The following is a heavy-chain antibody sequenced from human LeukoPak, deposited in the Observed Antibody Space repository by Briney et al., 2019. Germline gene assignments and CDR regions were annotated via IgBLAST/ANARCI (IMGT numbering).Heavy chain of an antibody. D-gene: IGHD6-19*01. CDR2: KKQDGSEK. Sequence: GGSLRLSCAASGFTFSSYWMSWVRQAPGKGLEWVANKKQDGSEKYYVDSVKGRFTISRDNAKNSLYLQMNSLRAEDTAVYYCAKGTGYSSGWYEGEIDYWGQGTLVTVSS. CDR1: GFTFSSYW. CDR3: AKGTGYSSGWYEGEIDY. J-gene: IGHJ4*02. V-gene: IGHV3-7*01.